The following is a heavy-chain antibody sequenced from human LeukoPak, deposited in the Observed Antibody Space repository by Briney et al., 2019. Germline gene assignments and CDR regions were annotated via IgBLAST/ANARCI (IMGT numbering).Heavy chain of an antibody. CDR3: VRDWGYDSSGYWQKYFDT. J-gene: IGHJ4*02. CDR1: EFTFDDYA. CDR2: ISWNSGSI. D-gene: IGHD3-22*01. V-gene: IGHV3-9*01. Sequence: GGSLRLSCAASEFTFDDYAMHWVRQAPGKGLEWVSGISWNSGSIGYADSVKGRFTISRDNAKNTVYLQMNSLRVEDTAVYYCVRDWGYDSSGYWQKYFDTWGQGTLVTVSS.